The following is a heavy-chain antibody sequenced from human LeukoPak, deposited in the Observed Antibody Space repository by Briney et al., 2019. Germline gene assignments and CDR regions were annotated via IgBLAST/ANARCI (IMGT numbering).Heavy chain of an antibody. J-gene: IGHJ1*01. CDR1: GFTFSSYA. CDR3: AKDGGSSSWYEYFQH. CDR2: ISGSAVGT. D-gene: IGHD6-13*01. Sequence: GGSLRLSCAASGFTFSSYAMSWVRQAPGKGLEWVSVISGSAVGTYYADSVKGRFTISRDNSKNTLYLQMNSLRADDTAVYYCAKDGGSSSWYEYFQHWGQGTLVTVST. V-gene: IGHV3-23*01.